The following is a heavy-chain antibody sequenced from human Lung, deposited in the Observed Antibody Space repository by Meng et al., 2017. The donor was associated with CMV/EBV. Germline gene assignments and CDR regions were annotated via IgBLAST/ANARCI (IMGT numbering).Heavy chain of an antibody. CDR2: INHSGGT. J-gene: IGHJ5*02. CDR3: ARLPKKWELLYQFDP. V-gene: IGHV4-34*01. D-gene: IGHD1-26*01. CDR1: GGSFGSYY. Sequence: SQXXXLTXAVYGGSFGSYYWTWIRQPPGKGLEWIGEINHSGGTNYKPSLKSRVAILVDTSKNQFSLKLSSVTGADTAVYYCARLPKKWELLYQFDPWDQGNXVTVSS.